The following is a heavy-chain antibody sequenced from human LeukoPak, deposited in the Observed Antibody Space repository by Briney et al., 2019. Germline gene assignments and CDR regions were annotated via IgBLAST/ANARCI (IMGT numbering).Heavy chain of an antibody. Sequence: GESLKISCKGSGYRFTSYWICWVRQMPGKGLEWMGIIYPGDSDTRYSPSFQGQVTISADKSISTAYLQWSSLKASDTAMYYCVRALGYCSSGSCYYYDYWGQGTLVTVSS. CDR1: GYRFTSYW. V-gene: IGHV5-51*01. J-gene: IGHJ4*02. CDR3: VRALGYCSSGSCYYYDY. CDR2: IYPGDSDT. D-gene: IGHD2-15*01.